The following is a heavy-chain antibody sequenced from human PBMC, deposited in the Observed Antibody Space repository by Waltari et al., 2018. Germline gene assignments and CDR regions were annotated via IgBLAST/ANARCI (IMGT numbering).Heavy chain of an antibody. V-gene: IGHV3-9*01. J-gene: IGHJ4*02. CDR3: AKGAYRLGGYYYDSSGYYDY. Sequence: EVQLVESGGGLVQPGRSLRLSCAASGFTFDDYAMHWVRQAPGKGLEWVSGLRWNIVSICYADSLKGRLTMSIDNAKDTLYLQMNSLRAEDTALYYCAKGAYRLGGYYYDSSGYYDYWGQGTLVTVSS. D-gene: IGHD3-22*01. CDR1: GFTFDDYA. CDR2: LRWNIVSI.